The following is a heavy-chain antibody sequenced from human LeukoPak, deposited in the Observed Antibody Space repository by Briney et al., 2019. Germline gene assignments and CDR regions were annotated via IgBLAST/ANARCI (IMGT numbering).Heavy chain of an antibody. J-gene: IGHJ4*02. D-gene: IGHD4-23*01. CDR3: ARRGGENDYGGSLIDY. Sequence: GGSLRLSCAASGFTFSSYWMHWVRQAPGKGLVWVSRINSDGSSTSYADSVKGRFTISRDNAKNTLYLQMNSLRAEDTAVYYCARRGGENDYGGSLIDYWGQGTLVTVSS. V-gene: IGHV3-74*01. CDR1: GFTFSSYW. CDR2: INSDGSST.